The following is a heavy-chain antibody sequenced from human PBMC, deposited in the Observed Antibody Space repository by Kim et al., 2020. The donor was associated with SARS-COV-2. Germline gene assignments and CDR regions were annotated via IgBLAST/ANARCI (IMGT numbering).Heavy chain of an antibody. V-gene: IGHV3-23*01. J-gene: IGHJ6*02. CDR1: GFTFSSYA. D-gene: IGHD3-3*01. Sequence: GGSLRLSCAASGFTFSSYAMSWVRQAPGKGLEWVSAISGSGGSTYYADSVKGRFTISRDNSKNTLYLQMNSLRAEDTAVYYCAKERITISRAYYYYGMDVWGQGTTVTVSS. CDR3: AKERITISRAYYYYGMDV. CDR2: ISGSGGST.